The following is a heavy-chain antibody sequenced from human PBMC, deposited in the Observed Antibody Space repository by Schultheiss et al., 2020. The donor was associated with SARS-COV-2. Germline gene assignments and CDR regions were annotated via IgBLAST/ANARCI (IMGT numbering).Heavy chain of an antibody. CDR1: GFTFSSYN. CDR2: ISSSSSTI. Sequence: GGSLRLSCAASGFTFSSYNMNWVRQAPGKGLEWVSYISSSSSTIYYADSVKGRFTISRDNAKNSLYLQMNSLRAEDTAVYYCARSPPLRNGGMDVWGQGTTVTVSS. J-gene: IGHJ6*02. D-gene: IGHD1-1*01. CDR3: ARSPPLRNGGMDV. V-gene: IGHV3-48*01.